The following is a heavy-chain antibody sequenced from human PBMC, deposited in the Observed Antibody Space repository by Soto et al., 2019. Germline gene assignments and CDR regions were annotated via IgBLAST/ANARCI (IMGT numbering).Heavy chain of an antibody. Sequence: AASVKVSCKASGGTFSSYAISWVRQAPGQGLEWMGGIIPIFGTANYAQKFQGRVTITADKSTSTAYMELSSLRSEDTAVYYCASSLQYYYDSSGYREYFQHWGQGTLVTVSS. D-gene: IGHD3-22*01. CDR1: GGTFSSYA. V-gene: IGHV1-69*06. CDR2: IIPIFGTA. CDR3: ASSLQYYYDSSGYREYFQH. J-gene: IGHJ1*01.